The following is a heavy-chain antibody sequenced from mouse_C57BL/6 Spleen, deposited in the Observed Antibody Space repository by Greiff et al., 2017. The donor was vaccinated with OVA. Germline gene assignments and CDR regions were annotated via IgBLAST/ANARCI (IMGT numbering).Heavy chain of an antibody. J-gene: IGHJ1*03. CDR3: ARPAVGAYWYFDV. Sequence: EVQLQESGPGLVKPSQSLSLTCSVTGYSITSGYYWNWIRQFPGNKLEWMGYISYDGSNNYNPSLKNRISITRDTSKNQFFLKLNSVTTEDTATYYCARPAVGAYWYFDVWGTGTTVTVAS. CDR2: ISYDGSN. D-gene: IGHD1-1*01. CDR1: GYSITSGYY. V-gene: IGHV3-6*01.